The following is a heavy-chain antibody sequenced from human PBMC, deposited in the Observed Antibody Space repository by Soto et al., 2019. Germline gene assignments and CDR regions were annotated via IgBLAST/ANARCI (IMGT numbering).Heavy chain of an antibody. CDR1: GGSFSGYY. V-gene: IGHV4-34*01. CDR2: INHSGST. CDR3: ARANRLLWFGECPLDY. J-gene: IGHJ4*02. Sequence: QVQLQQWGAGLLKPSETLSLTCAVYGGSFSGYYWCWIRQPPGKGLEWIGEINHSGSTNYNPALKSRVTISVDTSKNNFYLKLSAVTAADTAVYYCARANRLLWFGECPLDYWGQGTLVTVSS. D-gene: IGHD3-10*01.